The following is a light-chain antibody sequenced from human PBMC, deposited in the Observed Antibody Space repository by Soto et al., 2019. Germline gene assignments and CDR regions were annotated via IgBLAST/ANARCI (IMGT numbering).Light chain of an antibody. CDR3: QHYNSYSEA. CDR2: KAS. Sequence: DIQITHPTSTLSVSVGDIFTITFRASQTISSWLAWYQQKPGKAPKLLIYKASTLKSGVPSRFSGSGSGTEFTLTISSLQPGDFAPYYCQHYNSYSEAFGQGTKVDIK. V-gene: IGKV1-5*03. J-gene: IGKJ1*01. CDR1: QTISSW.